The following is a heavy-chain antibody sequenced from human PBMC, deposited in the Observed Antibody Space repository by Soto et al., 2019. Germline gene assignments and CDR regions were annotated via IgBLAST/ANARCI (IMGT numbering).Heavy chain of an antibody. Sequence: VQLVESGGGLVQPGGSLRLSCAASGFTFSSYWMSWVRQAPGQGLEWVANMKHDGTERYYVASVKGRFTISRENAKNSLYLQMNSLRAEDTAVYYCARVMGAPAGTVWLDFWGQGSLVTVSS. CDR1: GFTFSSYW. CDR2: MKHDGTER. CDR3: ARVMGAPAGTVWLDF. V-gene: IGHV3-7*05. J-gene: IGHJ4*02. D-gene: IGHD6-13*01.